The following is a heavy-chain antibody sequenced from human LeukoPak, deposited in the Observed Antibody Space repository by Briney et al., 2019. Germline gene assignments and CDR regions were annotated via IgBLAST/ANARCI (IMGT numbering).Heavy chain of an antibody. Sequence: SVKVSCKASGGTFSSYAISWVRQAPGQGLEWMGGIIPIFGTANYAQKFQGRVTITADESTSTAYMELSSLRSEDTAVYYCARGPEGYNWFDPWGQGTLVTVSS. CDR1: GGTFSSYA. CDR2: IIPIFGTA. J-gene: IGHJ5*02. V-gene: IGHV1-69*13. CDR3: ARGPEGYNWFDP.